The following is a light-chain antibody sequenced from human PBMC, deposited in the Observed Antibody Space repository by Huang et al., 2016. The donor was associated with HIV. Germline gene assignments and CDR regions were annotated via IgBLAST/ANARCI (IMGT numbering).Light chain of an antibody. V-gene: IGKV3-20*01. Sequence: EIVLTQSPDTLSLSPGERATLSCRASQSVGSSFLAWFQQKPGQAPRLLIYGASSRATCIPDRFSGSGSGTDFTLTISRPEPEDFAVYYCQQYGSSPWTFGQGTKVEIK. CDR3: QQYGSSPWT. CDR1: QSVGSSF. CDR2: GAS. J-gene: IGKJ1*01.